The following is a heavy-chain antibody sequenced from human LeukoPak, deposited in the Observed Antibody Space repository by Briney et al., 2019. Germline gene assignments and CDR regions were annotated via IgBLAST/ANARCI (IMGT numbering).Heavy chain of an antibody. J-gene: IGHJ4*02. Sequence: ASVKVSCKASGYTFTSYDINWVRQATGQGLEWMGWMNPNSGNTGYAQKFQGRVTMTRNTSISTAYMELSSLRSEDTAVYYCARGRHYDYVWGSYRYDDYSQDYWGQGTLVTVSS. CDR1: GYTFTSYD. V-gene: IGHV1-8*01. CDR2: MNPNSGNT. CDR3: ARGRHYDYVWGSYRYDDYSQDY. D-gene: IGHD3-16*02.